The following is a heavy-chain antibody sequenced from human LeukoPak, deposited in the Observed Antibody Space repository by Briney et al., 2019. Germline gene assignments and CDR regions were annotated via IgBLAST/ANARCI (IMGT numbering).Heavy chain of an antibody. CDR1: GYTLTELS. CDR3: ATAVVTQYLFDY. J-gene: IGHJ4*02. CDR2: FDPDDGDT. D-gene: IGHD4-23*01. Sequence: ASVKVSCKVSGYTLTELSMHWVRQAPGKGLEWMGGFDPDDGDTNYAHYFQGRVTITEDTSTNTPYIELNSLRAEDTAVYYCATAVVTQYLFDYWGQGTLVTVSS. V-gene: IGHV1-24*01.